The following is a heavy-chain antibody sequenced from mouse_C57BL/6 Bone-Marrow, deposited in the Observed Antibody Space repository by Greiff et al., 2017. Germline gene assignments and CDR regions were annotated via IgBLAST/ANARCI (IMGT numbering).Heavy chain of an antibody. V-gene: IGHV3-5*01. J-gene: IGHJ2*01. CDR1: GISITTGNYR. CDR3: EREGYYFDY. CDR2: IYYSGTI. Sequence: VQLKESGPGLVKPSQTVFLTCTVTGISITTGNYRWSWIRQFPGNKLEWIGYIYYSGTITYNPSLASRTTITSDTPKNQFFLEMNSLTVEDTATYYCEREGYYFDYWGQGTTLTVSS.